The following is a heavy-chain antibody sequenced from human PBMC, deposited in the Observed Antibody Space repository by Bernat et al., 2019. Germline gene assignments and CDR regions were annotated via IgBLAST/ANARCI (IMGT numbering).Heavy chain of an antibody. CDR1: GFTFSSYW. J-gene: IGHJ5*02. CDR3: ARDGGNYWGWFDP. V-gene: IGHV3-74*01. D-gene: IGHD1-26*01. Sequence: EVQLVESGGGLVQPGGSLRLSCAASGFTFSSYWMHWVRQAPGKGLVWVSRINSDGSSTSYADSVKSRFTISRDNAKNTVYLQMNSLRAEDTAVYYCARDGGNYWGWFDPWGQGTLVTVSS. CDR2: INSDGSST.